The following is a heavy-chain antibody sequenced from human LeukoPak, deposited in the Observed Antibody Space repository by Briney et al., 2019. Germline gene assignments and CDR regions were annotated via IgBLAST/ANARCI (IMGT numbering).Heavy chain of an antibody. CDR2: ISLAGQT. CDR3: SRERGPFCPFGY. CDR1: GGSISGTNW. J-gene: IGHJ4*02. V-gene: IGHV4/OR15-8*02. Sequence: SETLSLTCGVSGGSISGTNWWSWVRQPPGQGLEWIGEISLAGQTNYNPSLNGRVTMSLDKSSNQLSLHLTSVTAADTATYYCSRERGPFCPFGYWGQGTLVIVSS. D-gene: IGHD3-16*01.